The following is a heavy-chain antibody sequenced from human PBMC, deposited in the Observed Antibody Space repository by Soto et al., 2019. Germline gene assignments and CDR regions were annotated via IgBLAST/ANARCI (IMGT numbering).Heavy chain of an antibody. CDR1: GFTFSNYF. V-gene: IGHV3-74*01. Sequence: PGGSLRLSCAASGFTFSNYFMHWVRQVPGEGLVWVSRMSGDDKTISYADSVKGRFTISRDNAKNTLYLQMNSLRVEDTAVYYCARTYVPGIAGFDPWGQGTLVTVSS. J-gene: IGHJ5*02. CDR3: ARTYVPGIAGFDP. D-gene: IGHD1-1*01. CDR2: MSGDDKTI.